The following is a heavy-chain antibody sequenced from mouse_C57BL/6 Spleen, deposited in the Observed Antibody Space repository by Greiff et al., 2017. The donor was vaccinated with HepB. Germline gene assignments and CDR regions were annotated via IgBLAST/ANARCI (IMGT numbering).Heavy chain of an antibody. CDR1: GFTFSSYA. V-gene: IGHV5-4*01. J-gene: IGHJ2*01. Sequence: EVHLVESGGGLVKPGGSLKLSCAASGFTFSSYAMSWVRQTPEKRLEWVATISDGGSYTYYPENVKGRFTISRDNAKNNLYLQMSHLKSEDTAMYYCARDRGFTTVVAHYFDYWGQGTTLTVSS. D-gene: IGHD1-1*01. CDR2: ISDGGSYT. CDR3: ARDRGFTTVVAHYFDY.